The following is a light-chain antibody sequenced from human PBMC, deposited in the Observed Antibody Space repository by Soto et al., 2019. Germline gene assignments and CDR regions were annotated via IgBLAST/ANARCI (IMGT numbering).Light chain of an antibody. CDR1: QSVSSSY. V-gene: IGKV3-20*01. J-gene: IGKJ1*01. Sequence: EIVLTQSPGTLSLSPGERATLSCRASQSVSSSYVAWYQQKPGQAPRLLIYEASIRAIVIPDRFSGSGSVTDFTLTISRLEPEDVAVDHCQQYGSSPPTFGQGSKVEIK. CDR3: QQYGSSPPT. CDR2: EAS.